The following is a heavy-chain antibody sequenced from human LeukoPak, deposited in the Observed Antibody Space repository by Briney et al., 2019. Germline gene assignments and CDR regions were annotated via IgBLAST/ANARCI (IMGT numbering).Heavy chain of an antibody. CDR1: GFTFSSYS. CDR3: AKEGCSTTSCFSYYYYMDV. V-gene: IGHV3-23*01. Sequence: GGSLRLSCAASGFTFSSYSMNWVRQAPGKGLEWVSAISGSGDSTYYADSVKGHFTISRDNSKNTVYLQMNSLRDEDTAVYFFAKEGCSTTSCFSYYYYMDVWGKGTTVTVSS. J-gene: IGHJ6*03. CDR2: ISGSGDST. D-gene: IGHD2-2*01.